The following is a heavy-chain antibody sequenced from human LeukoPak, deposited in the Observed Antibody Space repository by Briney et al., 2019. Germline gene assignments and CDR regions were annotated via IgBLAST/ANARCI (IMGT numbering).Heavy chain of an antibody. Sequence: ASVKVSCKASGYTFTGYYMHWVRQAPGQGLEWMGWINPNSGGTNYAQKFQGRVTTTRDTSISTAYMELSRLRSDDTAVYYCARDSEYDSSGYYYFDYWGQGTLVTVSS. V-gene: IGHV1-2*02. CDR1: GYTFTGYY. CDR3: ARDSEYDSSGYYYFDY. J-gene: IGHJ4*02. CDR2: INPNSGGT. D-gene: IGHD3-22*01.